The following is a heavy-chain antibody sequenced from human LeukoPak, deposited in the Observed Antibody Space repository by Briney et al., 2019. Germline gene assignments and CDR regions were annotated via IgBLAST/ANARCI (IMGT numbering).Heavy chain of an antibody. J-gene: IGHJ4*02. Sequence: GGSLRLSCAASGFTFTSYSMNWVRQAPGKGLEWVSSISSSSSNIYYADSVKGRFTISRDNAKNSLYLQMNSLRVEDTAVYYCARSDSSVFDYWGQGTLVTVSS. V-gene: IGHV3-21*01. CDR3: ARSDSSVFDY. CDR1: GFTFTSYS. D-gene: IGHD3-22*01. CDR2: ISSSSSNI.